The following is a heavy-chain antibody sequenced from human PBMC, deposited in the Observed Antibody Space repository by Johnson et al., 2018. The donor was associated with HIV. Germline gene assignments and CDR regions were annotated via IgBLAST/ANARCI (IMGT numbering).Heavy chain of an antibody. D-gene: IGHD3-10*01. V-gene: IGHV3-30*02. CDR3: VCLRAWTFDI. Sequence: QVQLVEFGGGVVQPGGSLRLSCAASGFTFSSYGMHWVRQAPGKGLEWVAFIRYDGSNKYYADSVKGRFTISRDNSKNTLYLQMHSLRAEDTAVYYCVCLRAWTFDIWGQGTMVTVSS. J-gene: IGHJ3*02. CDR2: IRYDGSNK. CDR1: GFTFSSYG.